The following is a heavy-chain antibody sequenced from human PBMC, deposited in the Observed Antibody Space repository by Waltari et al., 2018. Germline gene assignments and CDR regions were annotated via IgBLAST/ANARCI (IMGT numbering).Heavy chain of an antibody. J-gene: IGHJ5*02. CDR2: IYHSGST. D-gene: IGHD3-3*01. V-gene: IGHV4-38-2*01. Sequence: QVQLQESGPGLVKPSETLSLTCAVSGYSISSGYYWGWIRQPPGTGLEWIGSIYHSGSTYYNPSLKSRVTISVDTSKNQFSLKLSSVTAADTAVYYCARTQPFSLRFLEWFFNWFDPWGQGTLVTVSS. CDR1: GYSISSGYY. CDR3: ARTQPFSLRFLEWFFNWFDP.